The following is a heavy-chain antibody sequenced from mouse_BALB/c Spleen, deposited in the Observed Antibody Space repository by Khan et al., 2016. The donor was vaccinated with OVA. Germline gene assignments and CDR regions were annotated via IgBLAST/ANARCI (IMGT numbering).Heavy chain of an antibody. Sequence: EVELVESGGGLVKPGGSLKLSCAASGFTFSNYAMSWVRQTPEKRLEWVASISSGGSTYYPASVKGRFTISRDTDRNILYLQMSSLRSEDTAMYYCARDYWFTYWGQGTLVTVSA. V-gene: IGHV5-6-5*01. CDR1: GFTFSNYA. CDR3: ARDYWFTY. CDR2: ISSGGST. J-gene: IGHJ3*01.